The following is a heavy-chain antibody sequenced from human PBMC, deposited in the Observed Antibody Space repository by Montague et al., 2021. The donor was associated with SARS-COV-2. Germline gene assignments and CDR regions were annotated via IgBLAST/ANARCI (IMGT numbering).Heavy chain of an antibody. V-gene: IGHV2-5*02. D-gene: IGHD3-9*01. Sequence: PAQVKPRQTLTLTCTFSGFSLSTSGVGVGWIRQPPGKALEWLALIYWDDDKRYSPSLKSRLTITKDTSKNQVVLTMTNMDPVDTATYYCAHKTGLRYFDWLFQTNPTGGYFDLWGRGTLVTVSS. CDR1: GFSLSTSGVG. CDR3: AHKTGLRYFDWLFQTNPTGGYFDL. CDR2: IYWDDDK. J-gene: IGHJ2*01.